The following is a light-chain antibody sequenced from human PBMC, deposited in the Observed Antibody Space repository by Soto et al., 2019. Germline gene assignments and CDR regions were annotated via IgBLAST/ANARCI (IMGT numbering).Light chain of an antibody. Sequence: EIVLTQSSGTLSLSPGERVTLSCRASQSVSSNYLAWYQQKSGQAPRLLIYRASTRATGIPDRFSGSGSGTDFSLIISRLEPEESAVYYCQQYAASPLTFGGGTKLEIK. CDR1: QSVSSNY. CDR3: QQYAASPLT. V-gene: IGKV3-20*01. CDR2: RAS. J-gene: IGKJ4*01.